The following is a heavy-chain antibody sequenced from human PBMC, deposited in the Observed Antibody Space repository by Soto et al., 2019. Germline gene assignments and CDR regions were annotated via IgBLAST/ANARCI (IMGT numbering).Heavy chain of an antibody. V-gene: IGHV4-34*01. CDR1: GGSFSGYY. CDR3: VRGLSRITIFGVVIPYFDY. CDR2: INHSGST. D-gene: IGHD3-3*01. Sequence: PSETLSLTCAVYGGSFSGYYWSWVRQPPGKGLEWIGEINHSGSTNYNPSLKSRVTISVDTSKNQFSLKLSSVTAADTAVYYCVRGLSRITIFGVVIPYFDYWGQGTLVTVSS. J-gene: IGHJ4*02.